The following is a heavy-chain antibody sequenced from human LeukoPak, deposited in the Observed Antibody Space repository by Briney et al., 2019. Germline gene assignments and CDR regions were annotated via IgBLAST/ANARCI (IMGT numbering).Heavy chain of an antibody. CDR2: ISSGSSYL. D-gene: IGHD3-10*01. CDR3: ARDYYGSGSPMYFDY. J-gene: IGHJ4*02. Sequence: GFLRLFFAASGFTLSSYSMDWVRQAPGKGLGWVSSISSGSSYLYYADSVKGRFTISRDNAKNSLYLQMNSLRAEDTAVYYCARDYYGSGSPMYFDYWGQGTLVTVSS. V-gene: IGHV3-21*01. CDR1: GFTLSSYS.